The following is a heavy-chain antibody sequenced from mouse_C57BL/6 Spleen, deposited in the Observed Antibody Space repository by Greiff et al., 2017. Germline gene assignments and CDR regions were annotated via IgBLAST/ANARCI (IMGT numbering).Heavy chain of an antibody. J-gene: IGHJ4*01. CDR3: ARLGDYDYAMDY. CDR1: GFTFTDYY. V-gene: IGHV7-3*01. Sequence: EVKLVESGGGLVQPGGSLSLSCAASGFTFTDYYMSWVRQPPGKALEWLGFIRNKANGYTTEYSASVKGRFTISRDNSQSILYLQMNALRAEDSATYYCARLGDYDYAMDYWGQGTSVTVSS. D-gene: IGHD2-4*01. CDR2: IRNKANGYTT.